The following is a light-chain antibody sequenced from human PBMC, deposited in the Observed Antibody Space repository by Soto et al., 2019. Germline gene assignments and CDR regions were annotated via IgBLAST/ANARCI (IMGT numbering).Light chain of an antibody. CDR1: QSVSSN. V-gene: IGKV3-15*01. CDR2: GAS. Sequence: ERVMTQSPATLSVSPGERVTLSCLASQSVSSNLAWYQQKVGQAPRLLIYGASTRATGIPARFSGSGSGTEFTLTISRLEPEDFAVYYCQQYGDSPWTFGQGTKVDI. CDR3: QQYGDSPWT. J-gene: IGKJ1*01.